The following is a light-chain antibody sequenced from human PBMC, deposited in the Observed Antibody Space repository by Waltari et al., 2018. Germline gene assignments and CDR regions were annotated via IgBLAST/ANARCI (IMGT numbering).Light chain of an antibody. V-gene: IGLV2-8*01. J-gene: IGLJ3*02. CDR2: EVT. CDR3: NSFAGSITWV. CDR1: SSAVGGDNY. Sequence: QSALTQPPSASGSPGQSVPISRTGTSSAVGGDNYVSWDQQHQGKAPKLTIYEVTRRPSGVPGRCSGSKSGNTASMTVSGLQAEDEADYSCNSFAGSITWVFGGGTKLTVL.